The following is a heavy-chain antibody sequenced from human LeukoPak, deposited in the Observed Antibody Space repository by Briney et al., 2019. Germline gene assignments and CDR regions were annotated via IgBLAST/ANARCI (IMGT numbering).Heavy chain of an antibody. CDR1: AASISSSSHH. CDR3: VRHDGRGGATMGAFDS. J-gene: IGHJ5*01. D-gene: IGHD4/OR15-4a*01. Sequence: KASETLSLTCTVSAASISSSSHHWGWIRQSPGKGLEWIGSIYYGQTIYYNPSLNSRVTISVVTSKDQFTLQLNSVTAADTAVYCVRHDGRGGATMGAFDSWGQGSLVTVSS. V-gene: IGHV4-39*01. CDR2: IYYGQTI.